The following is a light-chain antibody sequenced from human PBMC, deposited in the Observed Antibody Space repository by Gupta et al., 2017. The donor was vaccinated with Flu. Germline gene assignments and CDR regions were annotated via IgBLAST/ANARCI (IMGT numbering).Light chain of an antibody. CDR3: QQYYSTPIT. V-gene: IGKV4-1*01. CDR2: WAS. Sequence: DIVMPHSPSSLAVSLGERATINCRPSQSLCYSSNNKNYLAWYQQKPGQPPKLLIYWASTRESGVPDRFSGRGSGTDFTLTISSLQAEDVAVYYCQQYYSTPITFGGGTKVEIK. CDR1: QSLCYSSNNKNY. J-gene: IGKJ4*01.